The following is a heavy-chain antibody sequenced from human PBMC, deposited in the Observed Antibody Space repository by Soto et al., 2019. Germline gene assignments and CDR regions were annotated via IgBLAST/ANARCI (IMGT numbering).Heavy chain of an antibody. V-gene: IGHV3-23*01. CDR2: ISGSGGST. CDR3: AKDGVAVAGTYYYYGMDV. CDR1: GFTFSSYA. D-gene: IGHD6-19*01. Sequence: GGSLRLSCAASGFTFSSYAMSWVRQAPGKELEWVSAISGSGGSTYYADSVKGRFTISRDNSKNTLYLQMNSLRAEDTAVYYCAKDGVAVAGTYYYYGMDVWGQGTTVTVSS. J-gene: IGHJ6*02.